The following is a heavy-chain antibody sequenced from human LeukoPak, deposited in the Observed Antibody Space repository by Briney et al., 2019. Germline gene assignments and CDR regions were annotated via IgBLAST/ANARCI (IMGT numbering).Heavy chain of an antibody. CDR1: GYTFTSYG. V-gene: IGHV1-18*01. Sequence: ASVKVSCKASGYTFTSYGISWVRQAPGQGLEWMGWISAYNGNTNYAQKLQGRVTMTTDTSTSTAYMELRSLGSDDTAVYYCARIGVSREAAGRYTDAFDIWGQGTVVTVSS. J-gene: IGHJ3*02. CDR3: ARIGVSREAAGRYTDAFDI. D-gene: IGHD6-13*01. CDR2: ISAYNGNT.